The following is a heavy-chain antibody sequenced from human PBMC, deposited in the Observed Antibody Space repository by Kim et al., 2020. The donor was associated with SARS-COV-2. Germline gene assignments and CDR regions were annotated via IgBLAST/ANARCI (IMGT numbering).Heavy chain of an antibody. CDR2: IGAGGAT. J-gene: IGHJ4*02. V-gene: IGHV3-23*01. CDR3: VKRPSLGSCYYFEY. Sequence: GGSLRLSCTASGFTFSNYAMHWVRQAPGKGLEWVSAIGAGGATYYADSMRGRFTISRDNSKSTLYLHMKSLRAEDTAVYYCVKRPSLGSCYYFEYWGQG. D-gene: IGHD2-15*01. CDR1: GFTFSNYA.